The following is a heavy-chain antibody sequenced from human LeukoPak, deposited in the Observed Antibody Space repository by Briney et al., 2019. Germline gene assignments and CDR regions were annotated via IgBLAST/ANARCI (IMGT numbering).Heavy chain of an antibody. CDR2: IYYSGST. CDR3: ARGYCSGGSCYYPWYFDL. Sequence: SETLSLTCTVSGGSISSYYWSWIRQPPGKGLEWIGYIYYSGSTNYNPSLKSRVTISVHTSKPQFSLKLRSVTAADTAVYYCARGYCSGGSCYYPWYFDLWGRGTLVTVSS. V-gene: IGHV4-59*01. CDR1: GGSISSYY. J-gene: IGHJ2*01. D-gene: IGHD2-15*01.